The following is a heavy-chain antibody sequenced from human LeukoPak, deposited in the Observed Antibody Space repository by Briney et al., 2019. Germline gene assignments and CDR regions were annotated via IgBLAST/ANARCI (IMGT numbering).Heavy chain of an antibody. V-gene: IGHV3-15*01. D-gene: IGHD3-22*01. CDR1: GFTFSLAY. J-gene: IGHJ4*02. Sequence: GGSLRLSCAASGFTFSLAYMYWVRQAPGKGLEWVGRIKNNQDGGTTDFAAPVKGRFAISRDDSKNTLYLQMNGLRTEDTGVYYCTTDPWGYYYDSSGYYYLDYWGQGTLVTVSS. CDR2: IKNNQDGGTT. CDR3: TTDPWGYYYDSSGYYYLDY.